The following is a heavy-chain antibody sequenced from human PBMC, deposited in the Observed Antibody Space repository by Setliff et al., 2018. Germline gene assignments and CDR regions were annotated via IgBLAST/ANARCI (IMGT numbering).Heavy chain of an antibody. V-gene: IGHV3-7*03. Sequence: GGSLRLSCAASGFTFSTYWMSWVRQAPGKGLEWVANIKQDGGSTYYADSVKGRFTISRDNSKNSLYLQMNSLRTEVTALYYCAKDMGAPSNGMDVWGQGTTVTVSS. D-gene: IGHD3-16*01. CDR2: IKQDGGST. CDR3: AKDMGAPSNGMDV. J-gene: IGHJ6*02. CDR1: GFTFSTYW.